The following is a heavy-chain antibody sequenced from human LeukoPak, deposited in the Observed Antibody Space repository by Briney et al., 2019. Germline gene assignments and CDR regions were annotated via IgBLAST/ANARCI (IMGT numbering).Heavy chain of an antibody. V-gene: IGHV3-23*01. J-gene: IGHJ3*01. CDR1: GFTFSNYA. CDR3: AKDPNGDYVGAFDV. D-gene: IGHD4-23*01. CDR2: IWGSGDYT. Sequence: GGSLRLSCAASGFTFSNYAMTWVRRAPGKGLEWVSSIWGSGDYTNYADSVRGRVTISRDRTKNTLFLQLNSLRVDDTAVYYCAKDPNGDYVGAFDVWGQGIMVTVSS.